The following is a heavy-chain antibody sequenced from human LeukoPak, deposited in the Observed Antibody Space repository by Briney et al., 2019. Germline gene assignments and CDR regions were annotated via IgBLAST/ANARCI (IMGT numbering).Heavy chain of an antibody. J-gene: IGHJ4*02. CDR3: ARGPVVVVAAEYYFDY. CDR2: ISSSGSTI. Sequence: PGGSLRLSCAASGFTFSSYEMNRVRQAPGKGLEWVSYISSSGSTIYYADSVKGRFTTSRDNAKNSLYLQMNSLRAEDTAVYYCARGPVVVVAAEYYFDYWGQGTLVTVSS. D-gene: IGHD2-15*01. CDR1: GFTFSSYE. V-gene: IGHV3-48*03.